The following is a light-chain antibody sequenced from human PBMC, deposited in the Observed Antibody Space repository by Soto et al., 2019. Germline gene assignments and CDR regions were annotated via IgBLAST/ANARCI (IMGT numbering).Light chain of an antibody. CDR1: SSDVGGYNY. CDR3: SSYTSSSTLV. J-gene: IGLJ2*01. CDR2: DVS. Sequence: QSALPQPASVSGSPGQSITISCTGTSSDVGGYNYVSWYQQHPGKAPKLMIYDVSNRPSGVSNRFSGSKSGNTASLTISGLQAEAEADYYCSSYTSSSTLVFGGGTKLTVL. V-gene: IGLV2-14*01.